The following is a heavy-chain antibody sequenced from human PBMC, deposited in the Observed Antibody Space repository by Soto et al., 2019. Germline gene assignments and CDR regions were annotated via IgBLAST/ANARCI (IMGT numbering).Heavy chain of an antibody. D-gene: IGHD3-3*01. J-gene: IGHJ6*03. Sequence: GGSLRLSCAASGFTFSDHYMDWVRQAPGKGLEWVGRTRNKANSYTTEYAASVKGRFTISRDDSKNSLYLQMNSLKTEDTAVYYCAREGRSLEWLFGYYYYMDVWGKGTTVTVSS. CDR1: GFTFSDHY. V-gene: IGHV3-72*01. CDR2: TRNKANSYTT. CDR3: AREGRSLEWLFGYYYYMDV.